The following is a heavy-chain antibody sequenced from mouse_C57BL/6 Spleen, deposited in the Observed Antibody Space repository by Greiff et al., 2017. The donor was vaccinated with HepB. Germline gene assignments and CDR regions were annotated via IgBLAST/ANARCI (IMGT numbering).Heavy chain of an antibody. J-gene: IGHJ3*01. V-gene: IGHV1-64*01. CDR1: GYTFTSYW. CDR3: ANEDYDAAWFAY. D-gene: IGHD2-4*01. Sequence: VQLQQPGAELVKPGASVKLSCKASGYTFTSYWMHWVKQRPGQGLEWIGMIHPNSGSTNYNEKFKSKATLTVDKSSSTAYMQLSSLTSEDSAVYYCANEDYDAAWFAYWGQGTLLTVSA. CDR2: IHPNSGST.